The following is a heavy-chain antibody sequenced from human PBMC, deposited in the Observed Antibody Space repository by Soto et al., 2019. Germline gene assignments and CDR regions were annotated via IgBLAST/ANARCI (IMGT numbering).Heavy chain of an antibody. CDR3: VRDPFGDRDAFEI. D-gene: IGHD3-10*01. CDR2: IYSGGST. J-gene: IGHJ3*02. V-gene: IGHV3-66*01. Sequence: GGSLRLSCAASGFTVSSNYMSWVRQAPGKGLEWVSVIYSGGSTYNADSVKGRFAISRDNSKTKLYLQMNSLRVEDTAVYYCVRDPFGDRDAFEIWGQGKMVTGSS. CDR1: GFTVSSNY.